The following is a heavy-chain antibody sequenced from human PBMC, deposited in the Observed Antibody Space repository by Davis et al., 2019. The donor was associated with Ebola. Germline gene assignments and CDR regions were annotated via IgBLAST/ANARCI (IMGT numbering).Heavy chain of an antibody. Sequence: SETLSLTCGVSGGSISSANYPWSWIRQPPGKGLEWIGYIYHSGSTNYNPSLKSRVTISLDKSKNQFSLNLSSVSAADTAVYYCARGQWRGYFDYWGQGTLVTVSS. V-gene: IGHV4-30-2*01. CDR1: GGSISSANYP. D-gene: IGHD2-8*01. J-gene: IGHJ4*02. CDR3: ARGQWRGYFDY. CDR2: IYHSGST.